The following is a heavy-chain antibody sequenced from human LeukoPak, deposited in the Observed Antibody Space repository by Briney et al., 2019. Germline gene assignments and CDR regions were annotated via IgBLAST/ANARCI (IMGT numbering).Heavy chain of an antibody. CDR3: ARGEYYYGSGSNRVWFDP. CDR1: GYTFTSYG. D-gene: IGHD3-10*01. V-gene: IGHV1-18*01. J-gene: IGHJ5*02. Sequence: GASVKVSCKASGYTFTSYGISWVRQAPGQGLEWMGWISAYNGNTNYAQKLQGRVTMTTDTSTSTAYMELRSLRSDDTAVYYCARGEYYYGSGSNRVWFDPWGQGTLVTVSS. CDR2: ISAYNGNT.